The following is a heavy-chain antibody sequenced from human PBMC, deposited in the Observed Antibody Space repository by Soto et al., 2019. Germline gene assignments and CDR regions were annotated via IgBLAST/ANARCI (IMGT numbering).Heavy chain of an antibody. J-gene: IGHJ6*02. D-gene: IGHD1-26*01. CDR3: ARDAGWELLPYYYGMDV. Sequence: QVQLVQSGAEVKKPGSSVKVSCKASGGTFSSYAISWVRQAPGQGLAWMGGIIPIFGTANYAQKFQGRVTITADESTSTAYMELSSLRSEDTAVYYCARDAGWELLPYYYGMDVWGQGTTVTVSS. CDR2: IIPIFGTA. CDR1: GGTFSSYA. V-gene: IGHV1-69*01.